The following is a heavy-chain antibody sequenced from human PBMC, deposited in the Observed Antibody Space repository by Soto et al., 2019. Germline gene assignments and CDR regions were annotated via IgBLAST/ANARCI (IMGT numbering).Heavy chain of an antibody. J-gene: IGHJ4*02. Sequence: HPGGSLRLSCVASGFAFSDHYMDWVRQAPGKGLEWVGRIRNKANGYTTEYAASVKGRFTISRDDSKNSLYLQMNSLKTEDTAVYFCARVAKHLDYWGQGALVTVSS. CDR3: ARVAKHLDY. D-gene: IGHD2-21*01. CDR2: IRNKANGYTT. CDR1: GFAFSDHY. V-gene: IGHV3-72*01.